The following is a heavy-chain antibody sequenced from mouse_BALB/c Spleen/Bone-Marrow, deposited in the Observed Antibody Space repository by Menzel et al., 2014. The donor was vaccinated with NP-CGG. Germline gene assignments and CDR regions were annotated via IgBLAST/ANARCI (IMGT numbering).Heavy chain of an antibody. D-gene: IGHD2-10*02. V-gene: IGHV1-84*02. J-gene: IGHJ2*01. CDR3: AREGYGNSYYFDY. Sequence: QVQLQQSGPELVKPGASVKISCKASGYTFTDYYINWVKQKPGQGPEWIGWIYPGSGNTKYNEKFKGKATLTVDTSSSTAYMQLSSLTSEDTAVYFCAREGYGNSYYFDYWGQGTTLTVSS. CDR2: IYPGSGNT. CDR1: GYTFTDYY.